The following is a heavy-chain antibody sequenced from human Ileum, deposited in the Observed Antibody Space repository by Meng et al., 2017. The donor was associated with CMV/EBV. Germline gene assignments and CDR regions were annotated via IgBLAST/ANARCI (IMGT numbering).Heavy chain of an antibody. CDR3: ARMYCSTNTCYTDAFDI. Sequence: GGSLRLSCASSGFTFSNYWMSWVRQSPGKGLEWVANIKEDVSEVYYVDSVRGRFTISRDNSESSLYLQMNSLIAEDTAVYYCARMYCSTNTCYTDAFDIWGQGTMVTVSS. J-gene: IGHJ3*02. CDR2: IKEDVSEV. V-gene: IGHV3-7*01. CDR1: GFTFSNYW. D-gene: IGHD2-2*02.